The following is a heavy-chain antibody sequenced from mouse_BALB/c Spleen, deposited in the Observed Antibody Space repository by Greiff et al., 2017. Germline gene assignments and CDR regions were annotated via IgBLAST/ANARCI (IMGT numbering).Heavy chain of an antibody. V-gene: IGHV1-7*01. CDR3: AKKGSGNYAMDY. Sequence: VKLQESGAELAKPGASVKMSCKASGYTFTSYWMHWVKQRPGQGLEWIGYINPSTGYTEYNQKFKDKATLTADKSSSTAYMQLSSLTSEDSAVYYCAKKGSGNYAMDYWGQGTSVTVSS. CDR1: GYTFTSYW. D-gene: IGHD1-3*01. J-gene: IGHJ4*01. CDR2: INPSTGYT.